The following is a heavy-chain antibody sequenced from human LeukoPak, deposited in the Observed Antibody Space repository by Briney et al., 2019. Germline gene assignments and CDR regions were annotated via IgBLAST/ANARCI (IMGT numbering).Heavy chain of an antibody. V-gene: IGHV3-30*04. CDR1: GFTFNSH. CDR2: ISYDGSNK. J-gene: IGHJ5*02. CDR3: ARKSSGTRSGLDL. Sequence: GGSLRLSCADSGFTFNSHMHWVRQAPGEGLEWVAAISYDGSNKKYGDSVKGRFTISSDNSKNTLYLQMNSLRPEDTAVYYCARKSSGTRSGLDLWGQGTLVTVSS. D-gene: IGHD3-10*01.